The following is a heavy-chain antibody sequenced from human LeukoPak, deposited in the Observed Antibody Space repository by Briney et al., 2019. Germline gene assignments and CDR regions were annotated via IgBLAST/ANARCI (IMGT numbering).Heavy chain of an antibody. CDR1: GGSFSGYY. CDR3: ARTGGLENYFDY. Sequence: PSETLSLTCAVYGGSFSGYYWSWIRQPPGKGLEWIGEINHSGSTNYNPSLKSRVTISVDTSKNQFSLKLSSVTAADTAVYYCARTGGLENYFDYWGQGTLVTVSS. V-gene: IGHV4-34*01. D-gene: IGHD3-3*01. J-gene: IGHJ4*02. CDR2: INHSGST.